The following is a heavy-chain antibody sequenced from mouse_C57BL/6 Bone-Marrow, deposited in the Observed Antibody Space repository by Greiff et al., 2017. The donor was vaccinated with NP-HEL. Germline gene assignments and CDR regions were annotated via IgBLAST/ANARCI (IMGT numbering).Heavy chain of an antibody. CDR2: IDPENGDT. Sequence: VQLKQSGAELVRPGASVKLSCTASGFNIKDDYMHWVKQRPEQGLEWIGWIDPENGDTEYASKFQGKATITADTSSNTAYLQLSSLTSEDTAVYYCTPPPMDYWGQGTSVTVSS. CDR3: TPPPMDY. J-gene: IGHJ4*01. CDR1: GFNIKDDY. V-gene: IGHV14-4*01.